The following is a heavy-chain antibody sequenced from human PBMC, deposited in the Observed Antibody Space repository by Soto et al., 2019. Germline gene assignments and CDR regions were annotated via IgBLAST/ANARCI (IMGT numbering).Heavy chain of an antibody. V-gene: IGHV3-23*01. Sequence: PGGSLRLSCAASGFTFSTYAMTWVRQAPGRGLEWVSTILNDETPFYTDSVKGRFTISRDNVRGTLYLQMNGLRVEDAALYYCAKREGEYSSSSRYFQHWGQGTLVTVSS. J-gene: IGHJ1*01. CDR2: ILNDETP. D-gene: IGHD6-6*01. CDR1: GFTFSTYA. CDR3: AKREGEYSSSSRYFQH.